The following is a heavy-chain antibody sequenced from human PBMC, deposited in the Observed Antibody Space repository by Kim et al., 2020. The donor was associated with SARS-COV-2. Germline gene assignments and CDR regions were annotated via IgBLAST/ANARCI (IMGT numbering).Heavy chain of an antibody. Sequence: SVKVSCKASGGTFSSYAISWVRQAPGQGLEWMGGIIPIFGTANYAQKFQGRVTITADESTSTAYMELSSLRSEDTAVYYCALLPKGKEYSTYYYYGMDVWGQGTTVTVSS. D-gene: IGHD6-6*01. V-gene: IGHV1-69*13. J-gene: IGHJ6*02. CDR3: ALLPKGKEYSTYYYYGMDV. CDR1: GGTFSSYA. CDR2: IIPIFGTA.